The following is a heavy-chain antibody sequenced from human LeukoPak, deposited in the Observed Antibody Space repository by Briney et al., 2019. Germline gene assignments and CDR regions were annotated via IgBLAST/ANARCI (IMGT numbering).Heavy chain of an antibody. CDR1: GFTFSSYG. CDR3: AKGGPSSYSEY. CDR2: ISGSGGGT. V-gene: IGHV3-23*01. D-gene: IGHD6-6*01. J-gene: IGHJ4*02. Sequence: PGGSLRLSCAASGFTFSSYGMSWVRQAPGKGLEWVSAISGSGGGTYYADSVKGRFTISRDNSKNTVSLQMNSLRADDTAVYHCAKGGPSSYSEYWGQGILVTVSS.